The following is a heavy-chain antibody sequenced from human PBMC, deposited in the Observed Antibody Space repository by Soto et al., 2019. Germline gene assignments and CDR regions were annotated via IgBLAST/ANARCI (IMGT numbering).Heavy chain of an antibody. CDR3: ARTYYDFWSGYAQASDFDY. CDR2: IDWDDDK. CDR1: GFSLSTSGMC. J-gene: IGHJ4*02. D-gene: IGHD3-3*01. V-gene: IGHV2-70*01. Sequence: SGPTLVNPTQTLTLTCTFSGFSLSTSGMCVSWIRQPPGKALEWLALIDWDDDKYYSTSLKTRLTISKDTSKNQVVLTMTNMDPVDTATYYCARTYYDFWSGYAQASDFDYWGQGTLVTVSS.